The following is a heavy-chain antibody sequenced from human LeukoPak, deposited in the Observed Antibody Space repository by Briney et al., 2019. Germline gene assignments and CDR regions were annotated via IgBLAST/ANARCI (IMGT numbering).Heavy chain of an antibody. Sequence: HPGGSLRLSCAASGSSFSNYAMVWVRQAPEKGLEWVSTISGDGGNTFYADSVKGRFTISRDNSKNTLYLQVNSLRAEDTAIYYCAKDRVNWYFDLWGRGTLVTVSS. J-gene: IGHJ2*01. CDR3: AKDRVNWYFDL. V-gene: IGHV3-23*01. CDR2: ISGDGGNT. D-gene: IGHD3-10*01. CDR1: GSSFSNYA.